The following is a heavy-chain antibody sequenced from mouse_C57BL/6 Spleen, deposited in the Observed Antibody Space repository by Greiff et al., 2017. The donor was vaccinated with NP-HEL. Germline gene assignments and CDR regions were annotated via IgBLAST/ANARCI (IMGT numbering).Heavy chain of an antibody. CDR3: ARRLYDGYAMDY. V-gene: IGHV1-53*01. J-gene: IGHJ4*01. CDR1: GYTFTSYW. Sequence: QVQLKQPGTELVKPGASVKLSCKASGYTFTSYWMHWVKQRPGQGLEWIGIITPSNGGTNYNEKFKSKATLTVDKSSSTAYMQLSSLTSEDSAVYYCARRLYDGYAMDYWGQGTSVTVSS. CDR2: ITPSNGGT. D-gene: IGHD2-12*01.